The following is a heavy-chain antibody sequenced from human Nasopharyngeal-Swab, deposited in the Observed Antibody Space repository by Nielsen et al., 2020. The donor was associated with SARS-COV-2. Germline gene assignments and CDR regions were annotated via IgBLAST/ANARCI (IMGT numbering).Heavy chain of an antibody. D-gene: IGHD6-13*01. CDR3: ARTAGYYYMDV. Sequence: TLSLTCAVSVGSISSYSWSWIRLPPGKGLEWIGYIYYSGSTNYSPSPKSRVTISVYTSKNQFSLKLNSVTAADTAVYYCARTAGYYYMDVWGKGTTVTVSS. CDR1: VGSISSYS. V-gene: IGHV4-59*01. J-gene: IGHJ6*03. CDR2: IYYSGST.